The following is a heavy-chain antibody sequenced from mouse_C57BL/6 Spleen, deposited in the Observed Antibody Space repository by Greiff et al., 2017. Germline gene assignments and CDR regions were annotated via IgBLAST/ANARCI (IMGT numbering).Heavy chain of an antibody. V-gene: IGHV14-3*01. J-gene: IGHJ1*03. CDR3: ARGDGWYFDV. CDR1: CFNIKNTY. CDR2: IDPANGNP. Sequence: VQLQQSVAELVSPGASVKLSCTASCFNIKNTYMHWVKQRPEQGLECIGRIDPANGNPKYAPKFQGKATITADTSSNPAYLQLSSLTSEDTAIYCCARGDGWYFDVWGTGTTVTVSS. D-gene: IGHD2-3*01.